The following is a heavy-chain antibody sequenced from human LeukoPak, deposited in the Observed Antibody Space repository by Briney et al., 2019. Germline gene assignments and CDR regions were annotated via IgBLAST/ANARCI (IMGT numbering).Heavy chain of an antibody. V-gene: IGHV3-53*01. CDR3: ANPSRGYPMRESY. CDR1: GFTDSNNY. CDR2: IYSGGST. D-gene: IGHD3-10*01. Sequence: PGGSLRLSCAASGFTDSNNYMSWVRQAPGKGLEWVSVIYSGGSTYYADSVKGRFTISRDNSKNTLYLQMNSLRAEDTAVYYCANPSRGYPMRESYWGQGTLVTVSS. J-gene: IGHJ4*02.